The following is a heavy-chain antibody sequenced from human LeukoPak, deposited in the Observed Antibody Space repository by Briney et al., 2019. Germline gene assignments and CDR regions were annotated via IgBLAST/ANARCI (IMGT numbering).Heavy chain of an antibody. V-gene: IGHV3-48*01. Sequence: GGSLRLSCTASGFTFSSYSMNWVRQAPGKGLEWVSYISSSSSTIYYADSVKGRFTISRDNAKNSLYLQMNSLRAEDTAVYYCASGGYCSSTSCYTGAYYMDVWGKGTTVTVSS. CDR3: ASGGYCSSTSCYTGAYYMDV. D-gene: IGHD2-2*02. CDR1: GFTFSSYS. J-gene: IGHJ6*03. CDR2: ISSSSSTI.